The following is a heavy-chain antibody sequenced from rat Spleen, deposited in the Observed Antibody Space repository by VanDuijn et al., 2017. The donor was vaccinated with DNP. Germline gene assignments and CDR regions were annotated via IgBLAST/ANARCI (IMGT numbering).Heavy chain of an antibody. Sequence: QVQLQASGPGLVQPSETLSLTCTVSGFSLTTYRVSWVRQPSGKGPEWMGKLWYDGYTAYNSSLKSRLSISRDTSKSQVFLKMNSLQTGDASTYYCARDLLRWRRGFAHWGQGTLVTVSS. CDR3: ARDLLRWRRGFAH. J-gene: IGHJ3*01. V-gene: IGHV2-34*01. CDR1: GFSLTTYR. CDR2: LWYDGYT. D-gene: IGHD1-11*01.